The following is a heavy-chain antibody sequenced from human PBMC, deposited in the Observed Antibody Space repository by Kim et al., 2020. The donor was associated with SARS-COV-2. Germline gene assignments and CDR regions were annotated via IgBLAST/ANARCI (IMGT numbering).Heavy chain of an antibody. J-gene: IGHJ4*02. D-gene: IGHD3-10*01. CDR3: ARGGWRFDY. CDR2: IKGDGSDK. Sequence: GGSLRLSCAASGFTFSGNWMSWVRQTPGKGLEWVANIKGDGSDKYYVDSVKGRFTISRDNAKNSLYLQMNSLRAEDTAVYYCARGGWRFDYWGQGTLVTV. V-gene: IGHV3-7*01. CDR1: GFTFSGNW.